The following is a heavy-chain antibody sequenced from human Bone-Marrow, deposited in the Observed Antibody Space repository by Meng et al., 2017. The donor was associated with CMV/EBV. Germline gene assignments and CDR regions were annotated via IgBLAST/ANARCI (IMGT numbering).Heavy chain of an antibody. J-gene: IGHJ3*02. CDR2: IWYDGSNK. D-gene: IGHD3-9*01. Sequence: GESLRLSCAASGFTFSSYGMHWVRQAPGKGLEWVAVIWYDGSNKYYADSVKGRFTIPRDNSKNTLYLQMNSLRAEDTAVYYCAKGSTDTYYDILTGYYFRTDAFDIWGQGTMVTVSS. CDR3: AKGSTDTYYDILTGYYFRTDAFDI. V-gene: IGHV3-33*06. CDR1: GFTFSSYG.